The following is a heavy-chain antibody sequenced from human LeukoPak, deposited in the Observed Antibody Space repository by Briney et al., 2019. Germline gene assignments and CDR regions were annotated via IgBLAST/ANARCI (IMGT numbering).Heavy chain of an antibody. D-gene: IGHD3-9*01. J-gene: IGHJ4*02. CDR1: GYSISSGYF. CDR2: IYYSGST. V-gene: IGHV4-38-2*02. Sequence: SETLSLTCTVSGYSISSGYFWGWIRQPPGKGLERIGSIYYSGSTYYNPSLTSRVTILVDTSKNQFSLKLSSVTAADTALYYCARGQYDILTGYYLQFDYWGQGTLVTVSS. CDR3: ARGQYDILTGYYLQFDY.